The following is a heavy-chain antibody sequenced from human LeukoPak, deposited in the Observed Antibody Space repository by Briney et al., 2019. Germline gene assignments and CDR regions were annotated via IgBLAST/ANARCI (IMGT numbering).Heavy chain of an antibody. Sequence: GASVKVSCKASGYTFTDYLIHWVRQATGQGLEWMGWMNPNSGNTGYAQKFQGRVTMTRNTSISTAYMELSSLRSEDTAVYYCATTYCSGGSCYFSAYSFDYWGQGTLVTVSS. CDR1: GYTFTDYL. CDR2: MNPNSGNT. CDR3: ATTYCSGGSCYFSAYSFDY. V-gene: IGHV1-8*02. J-gene: IGHJ4*02. D-gene: IGHD2-15*01.